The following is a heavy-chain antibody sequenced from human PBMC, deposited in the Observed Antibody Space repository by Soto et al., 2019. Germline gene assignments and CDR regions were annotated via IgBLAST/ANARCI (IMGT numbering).Heavy chain of an antibody. CDR1: GGTFSSYA. D-gene: IGHD5-12*01. CDR3: AAESGMATMNYYYYGMDV. CDR2: IIPIFGTA. Sequence: GASVKVFCKASGGTFSSYAISWVRQAPGQGLEWMGGIIPIFGTANYAQKFQGRVTITRDMSTSTAYMELSSLRSEDTAVYYCAAESGMATMNYYYYGMDVWGQGTTVTVSS. J-gene: IGHJ6*02. V-gene: IGHV1-69*05.